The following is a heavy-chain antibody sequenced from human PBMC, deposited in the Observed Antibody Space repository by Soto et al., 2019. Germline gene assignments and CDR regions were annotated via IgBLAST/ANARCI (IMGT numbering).Heavy chain of an antibody. Sequence: VSVKVSCKASGHTFTSYDINWARQATGQGLEWMGWMNPNSGNTGYAQKTQGRVTITRNTSISTAYMELISVRSEDTAVYFCVRGVFWPVWVNLDLTGSPWGYYYYYMDVWGKGTTVTVSS. J-gene: IGHJ6*03. CDR2: MNPNSGNT. V-gene: IGHV1-8*01. D-gene: IGHD3-9*01. CDR1: GHTFTSYD. CDR3: VRGVFWPVWVNLDLTGSPWGYYYYYMDV.